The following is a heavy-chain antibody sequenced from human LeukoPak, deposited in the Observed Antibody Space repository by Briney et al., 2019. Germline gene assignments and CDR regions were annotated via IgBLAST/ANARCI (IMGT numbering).Heavy chain of an antibody. CDR3: ARRISIAAAGGFDP. V-gene: IGHV4-39*01. D-gene: IGHD6-13*01. Sequence: PSETLSLTCTVSGGSISSSSYYWGWIRQPPGKGLEWIGSIYYSGSTYYNPSLKSRVTISVDTSKNQFSLKLSSVTAADTAVYYCARRISIAAAGGFDPWGQGTLVTVSS. CDR1: GGSISSSSYY. J-gene: IGHJ5*02. CDR2: IYYSGST.